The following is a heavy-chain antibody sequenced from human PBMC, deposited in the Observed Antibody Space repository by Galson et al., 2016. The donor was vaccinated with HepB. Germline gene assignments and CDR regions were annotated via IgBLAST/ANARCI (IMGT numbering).Heavy chain of an antibody. CDR1: GFAFSDAW. CDR2: VSESGGIT. V-gene: IGHV3-23*01. Sequence: SLRLSCAASGFAFSDAWMTWVRQAPGKGLEWVSGVSESGGITYYADSVKGRFTISRDNSKNVLYLHMSSLRAEDTAVYYCARDNRSAKLPYYYDYWGQGTLITVSS. D-gene: IGHD4-23*01. J-gene: IGHJ4*01. CDR3: ARDNRSAKLPYYYDY.